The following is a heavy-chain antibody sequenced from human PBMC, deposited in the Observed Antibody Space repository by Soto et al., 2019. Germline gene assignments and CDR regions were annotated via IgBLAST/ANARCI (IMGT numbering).Heavy chain of an antibody. J-gene: IGHJ4*02. Sequence: GASVKVSCKASGGTFSSYAISWVRQAPGQGLEWMGGIIPIFGTANYAQKFQGRVTITADESTSTAYMELSSLRSEDTAVYYCAIAVAGTGRFDYWGQGTLVTVSS. CDR1: GGTFSSYA. D-gene: IGHD6-19*01. CDR2: IIPIFGTA. V-gene: IGHV1-69*13. CDR3: AIAVAGTGRFDY.